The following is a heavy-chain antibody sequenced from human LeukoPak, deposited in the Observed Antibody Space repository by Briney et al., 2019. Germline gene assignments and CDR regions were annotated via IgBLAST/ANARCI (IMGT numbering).Heavy chain of an antibody. CDR3: ARLYYYEDGGLYFGPEAFDI. J-gene: IGHJ3*02. V-gene: IGHV4-4*07. Sequence: SETLSLTCTVSGDSISNHRLAWIRQPAGKGLEWIGITSGTGDYNPSLKSRVSMSVDTSKNLVSLTLTSVTAADTAGYYCARLYYYEDGGLYFGPEAFDIWGQGTGVTVSS. CDR2: TSGTG. D-gene: IGHD3-22*01. CDR1: GDSISNHR.